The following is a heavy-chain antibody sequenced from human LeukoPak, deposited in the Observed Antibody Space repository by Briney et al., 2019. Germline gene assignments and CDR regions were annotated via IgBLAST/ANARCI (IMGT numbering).Heavy chain of an antibody. CDR2: IRYDGSNK. Sequence: GGSLRLSCAASGFTFSSYSMHWVRQAPGKGLEWVAFIRYDGSNKNYADSVKGRFTISRDSSKNTLFLQMNRLRPEDAAVYYCAKAPVTTCRGAFCYPFDYWGLGTLVTVSS. CDR3: AKAPVTTCRGAFCYPFDY. D-gene: IGHD2-15*01. J-gene: IGHJ4*02. V-gene: IGHV3-30*02. CDR1: GFTFSSYS.